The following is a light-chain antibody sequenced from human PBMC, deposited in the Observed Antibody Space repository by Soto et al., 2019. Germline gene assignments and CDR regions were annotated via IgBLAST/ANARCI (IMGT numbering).Light chain of an antibody. J-gene: IGLJ3*02. CDR1: SSNIGSNY. CDR3: AAWDESLSGLV. V-gene: IGLV1-47*01. CDR2: SND. Sequence: QSVLTQPPSASGTPGQRVTISCSGSSSNIGSNYVYWYQQLPGTAPQLLIYSNDQRPSGVPDRFSGSKSGTSASLAISGLRSEDEADYYCAAWDESLSGLVFGGGTKLTVL.